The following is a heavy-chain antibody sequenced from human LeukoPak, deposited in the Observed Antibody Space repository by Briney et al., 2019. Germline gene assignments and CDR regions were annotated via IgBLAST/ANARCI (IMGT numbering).Heavy chain of an antibody. CDR1: GGTFSSYA. CDR3: ARDGSPALGELYFDY. CDR2: IIPIFGTA. V-gene: IGHV1-69*05. J-gene: IGHJ4*02. D-gene: IGHD3-16*01. Sequence: ASVKVSCKASGGTFSSYAISWVRQAPGQGLEWMGRIIPIFGTANYAQKFQGRVTITTHESTSTAYMELSSLRSEDTAVYYCARDGSPALGELYFDYWGQGTLVTVSS.